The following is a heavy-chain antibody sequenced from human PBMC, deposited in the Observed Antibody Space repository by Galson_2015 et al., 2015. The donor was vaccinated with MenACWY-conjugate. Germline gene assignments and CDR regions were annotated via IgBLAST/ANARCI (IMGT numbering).Heavy chain of an antibody. Sequence: SVKVSCKASGYTFTSYAMNWVRQAPGQGLEWMGWINTNTGNPTYAQGFTGRFVFSLDTSVSTAYLQISSLKAEDTAVYYCARVFRATPYYYYGMDVWGQGTTVPGSS. CDR2: INTNTGNP. D-gene: IGHD5-12*01. CDR1: GYTFTSYA. J-gene: IGHJ6*02. V-gene: IGHV7-4-1*02. CDR3: ARVFRATPYYYYGMDV.